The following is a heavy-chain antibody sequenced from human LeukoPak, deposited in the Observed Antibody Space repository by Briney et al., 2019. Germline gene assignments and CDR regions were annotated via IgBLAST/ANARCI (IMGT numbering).Heavy chain of an antibody. CDR2: MSSSGSTI. D-gene: IGHD6-19*01. Sequence: GGSLRLSSAASGFTFSDYYMSWIRQAPGKGLEWVSCMSSSGSTIYYADSVKGRFTISRDNAKNSLYLQMNSLRAEDTAVYYCARESRQWLVLGGVDYWGQGTLVTVSS. CDR1: GFTFSDYY. CDR3: ARESRQWLVLGGVDY. V-gene: IGHV3-11*04. J-gene: IGHJ4*02.